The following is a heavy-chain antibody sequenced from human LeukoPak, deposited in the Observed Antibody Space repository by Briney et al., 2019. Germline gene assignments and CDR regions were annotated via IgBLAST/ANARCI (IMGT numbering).Heavy chain of an antibody. J-gene: IGHJ4*02. CDR1: GGTFSSYA. D-gene: IGHD3-22*01. V-gene: IGHV1-69*04. CDR2: IIPILGIA. CDR3: ARDGQKYYDSSGYYGY. Sequence: VASVKVSCKASGGTFSSYAISWVRQAPGQGLEWMGRIIPILGIANYARKFQGRVTITADKSTSTAYMELSSLRSEDTAVYYCARDGQKYYDSSGYYGYWGQGTLVTVSS.